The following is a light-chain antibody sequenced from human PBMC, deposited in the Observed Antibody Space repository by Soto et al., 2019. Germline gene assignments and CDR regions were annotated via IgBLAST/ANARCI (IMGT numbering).Light chain of an antibody. V-gene: IGKV1-5*03. CDR3: QHYNSYSEA. CDR1: ETISSW. CDR2: KAS. J-gene: IGKJ1*01. Sequence: DIQATQSPSTLSASVGDRVTITCRASETISSWLAWYQQKPGKAPKLLIYKASTLKSGVPSRFSGSGSGTEFTLTISCLQPDDFATYYCQHYNSYSEAFGQGTKVDI.